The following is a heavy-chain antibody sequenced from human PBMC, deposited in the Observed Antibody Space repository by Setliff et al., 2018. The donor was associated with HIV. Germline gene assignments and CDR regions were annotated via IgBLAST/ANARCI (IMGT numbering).Heavy chain of an antibody. CDR2: ISAYNGNT. CDR1: GYTFTSYG. Sequence: ASVKVSCKASGYTFTSYGISWVRQAPGQGLERMGWISAYNGNTNYAQKLQGRVTMTTDTSTSTAYMELRSLRSDDTAVYYCAREALYYYDSSGVIDYWGQGTLVTVSS. CDR3: AREALYYYDSSGVIDY. J-gene: IGHJ4*02. V-gene: IGHV1-18*01. D-gene: IGHD3-22*01.